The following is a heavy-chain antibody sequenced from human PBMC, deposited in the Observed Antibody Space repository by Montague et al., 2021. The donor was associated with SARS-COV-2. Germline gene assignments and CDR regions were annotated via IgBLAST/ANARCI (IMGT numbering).Heavy chain of an antibody. Sequence: SETLSLTCTVSGGSITNYYWPWIRQSPGRGLEWIGHIYYSATTNYNPSLKSRVTMSIDTSKNQFSLSLSSVTAADSAVYYCARLRRGTYYVSFDPWGQGALVCVSS. J-gene: IGHJ5*02. CDR2: IYYSATT. V-gene: IGHV4-59*12. CDR3: ARLRRGTYYVSFDP. CDR1: GGSITNYY. D-gene: IGHD1-26*01.